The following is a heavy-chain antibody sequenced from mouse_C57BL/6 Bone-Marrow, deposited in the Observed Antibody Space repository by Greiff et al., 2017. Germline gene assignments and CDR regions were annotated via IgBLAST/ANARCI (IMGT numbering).Heavy chain of an antibody. D-gene: IGHD2-1*01. CDR1: GFNIKNTY. V-gene: IGHV14-3*01. Sequence: ESVAELVRPGASVKLSCTASGFNIKNTYMHWVKQRPEQGLEWIGRIDPANGNTKYAPKFQGKATITADTSSNTAYLQLSSLTSEDTAIYYCAEIYYGNYNYAMDYWGQGTSVTVSS. J-gene: IGHJ4*01. CDR3: AEIYYGNYNYAMDY. CDR2: IDPANGNT.